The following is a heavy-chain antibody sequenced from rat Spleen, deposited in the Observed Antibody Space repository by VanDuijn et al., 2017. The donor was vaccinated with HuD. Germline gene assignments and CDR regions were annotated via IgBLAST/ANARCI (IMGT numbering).Heavy chain of an antibody. Sequence: EVQLVESGGGLVQPGRSLKLSCAASGFTFSNFGLHWIRQAPTMGLEWVASISPGGGSTYYRDSVKGRFTISRDNARSTLYLQMDSLRSEDTATYYCARRLYDYFDYWGQGVMVTVSS. CDR1: GFTFSNFG. CDR2: ISPGGGST. CDR3: ARRLYDYFDY. D-gene: IGHD1-2*01. V-gene: IGHV5-19*01. J-gene: IGHJ2*01.